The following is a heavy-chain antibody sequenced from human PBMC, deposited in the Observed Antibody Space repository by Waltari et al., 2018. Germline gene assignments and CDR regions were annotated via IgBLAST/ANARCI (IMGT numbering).Heavy chain of an antibody. V-gene: IGHV4-4*07. D-gene: IGHD1-7*01. J-gene: IGHJ4*02. CDR2: IYTSGST. CDR1: GGSISSYY. Sequence: QVQLQESGPGLVKPSETLSLTCTVSGGSISSYYWSWIRQPAGKGLEWSGRIYTSGSTNYNPSLKSRVTMSVDTSKNQFSLKLSSVTAADTAVYYCARDPTGTTMDYFDYWGQGTLVNVSS. CDR3: ARDPTGTTMDYFDY.